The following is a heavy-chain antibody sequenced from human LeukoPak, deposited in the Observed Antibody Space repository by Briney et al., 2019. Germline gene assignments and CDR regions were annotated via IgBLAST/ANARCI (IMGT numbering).Heavy chain of an antibody. D-gene: IGHD6-19*01. V-gene: IGHV1-46*01. Sequence: ASVKVSCKASGYTFTSYYMHWVRQAPGQGLERMGIINPSGGSTSYAQKFQGRVTMTRDMSTSTVYMELSSLRSEDTAVYYCARFSGWYYFDYWGQGTLVTVSS. CDR1: GYTFTSYY. CDR3: ARFSGWYYFDY. J-gene: IGHJ4*02. CDR2: INPSGGST.